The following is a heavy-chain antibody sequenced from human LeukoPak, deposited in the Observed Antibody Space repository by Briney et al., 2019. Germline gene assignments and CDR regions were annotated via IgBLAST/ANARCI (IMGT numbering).Heavy chain of an antibody. Sequence: GGSLRLSCAASGFTFDDYAMHWVRQAPGKGLEWVPGISWNSGNIGYADSVKGRFTISRDNAKNSLYLQMNSLRAEDTALYYCAKDYSSWYYLDYWGQGTLVTVSS. V-gene: IGHV3-9*01. D-gene: IGHD6-13*01. CDR2: ISWNSGNI. CDR1: GFTFDDYA. J-gene: IGHJ4*02. CDR3: AKDYSSWYYLDY.